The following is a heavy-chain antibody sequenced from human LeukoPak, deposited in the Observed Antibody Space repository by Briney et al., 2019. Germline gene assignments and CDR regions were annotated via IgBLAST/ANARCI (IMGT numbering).Heavy chain of an antibody. D-gene: IGHD3-22*01. Sequence: SETLSLTCTVSGGSISSSSYCWGWIRQPPGKGLEWIGCMYYSGGTYYNPSLKSRVTISVDTSKNQFSLKLSSVTAADTAVYYCAGNYYYDSSGFFGAPDYWGQGTLVTVSS. CDR3: AGNYYYDSSGFFGAPDY. J-gene: IGHJ4*02. CDR2: MYYSGGT. V-gene: IGHV4-39*01. CDR1: GGSISSSSYC.